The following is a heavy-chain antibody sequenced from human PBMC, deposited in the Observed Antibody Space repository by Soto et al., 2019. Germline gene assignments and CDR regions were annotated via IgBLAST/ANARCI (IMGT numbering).Heavy chain of an antibody. CDR2: IIPIFGTA. CDR3: ARSQGGSTSLDIYYYFYYGMDV. D-gene: IGHD2-2*01. Sequence: QVQLVQSGAEVKKPGSSVKVSCKAPGGTFSSYAISWVRQAPGQGLEWMGGIIPIFGTANYAQKFQGRVTITADECTSTGYMALSSLRSEDTAVYYCARSQGGSTSLDIYYYFYYGMDVWGQGNTVTVSS. J-gene: IGHJ6*02. CDR1: GGTFSSYA. V-gene: IGHV1-69*01.